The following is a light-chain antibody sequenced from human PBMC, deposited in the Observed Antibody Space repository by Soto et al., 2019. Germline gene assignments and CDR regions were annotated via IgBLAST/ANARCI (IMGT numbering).Light chain of an antibody. Sequence: EIVLTQSPGTLSLSRGERATLSCRASQTIKSTSLAWYQQRPGQAPSLLIYGASSRATGIPDKFSGSGSGTDFTLTISRLEPEDSAVYYCQQYGSSPRTFGHGTKVEI. CDR1: QTIKSTS. CDR3: QQYGSSPRT. CDR2: GAS. J-gene: IGKJ1*01. V-gene: IGKV3-20*01.